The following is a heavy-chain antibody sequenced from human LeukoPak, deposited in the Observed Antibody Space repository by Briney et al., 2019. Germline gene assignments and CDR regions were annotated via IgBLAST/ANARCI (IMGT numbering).Heavy chain of an antibody. CDR1: GITFSSYG. CDR2: ISFDGSKK. J-gene: IGHJ4*02. Sequence: GGSLRLSCAASGITFSSYGMHWVRQAPGKGLEWVAVISFDGSKKYYADSVKGRFTISRDNAENSLYLQMNSLRAEDTALYYCARKRPNYFDYWGQGPLVTVSS. V-gene: IGHV3-30*03. CDR3: ARKRPNYFDY.